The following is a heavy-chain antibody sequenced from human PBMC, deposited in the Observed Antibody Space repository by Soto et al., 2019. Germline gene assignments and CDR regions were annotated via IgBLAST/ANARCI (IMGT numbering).Heavy chain of an antibody. CDR3: ASDTAMAQPNA. V-gene: IGHV1-18*01. Sequence: QVQLVQSGAEVKKPGASVKVSCKASGYTFTSYGISWVRQAPGQGIEWMGWISAHNGNTKYAQKLQGRVTMTTDTNQSTAYMEVMSLRSYDTAVYYCASDTAMAQPNAWGKGTLVTVSP. J-gene: IGHJ4*02. CDR2: ISAHNGNT. CDR1: GYTFTSYG. D-gene: IGHD5-18*01.